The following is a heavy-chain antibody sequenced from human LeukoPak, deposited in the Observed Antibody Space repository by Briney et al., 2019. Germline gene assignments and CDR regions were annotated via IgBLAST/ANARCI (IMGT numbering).Heavy chain of an antibody. Sequence: PSENLSLNCAVYGGSFSGYYWSWIRQPPGKGLEWIGEINHSGSTNYNPSLKSRVTISVDTSKNQFSLKLSSVTAADTAVYYCARGLEGSSRRYDAFDIWGQGTMVTVSS. CDR2: INHSGST. CDR3: ARGLEGSSRRYDAFDI. CDR1: GGSFSGYY. J-gene: IGHJ3*02. D-gene: IGHD2-2*01. V-gene: IGHV4-34*01.